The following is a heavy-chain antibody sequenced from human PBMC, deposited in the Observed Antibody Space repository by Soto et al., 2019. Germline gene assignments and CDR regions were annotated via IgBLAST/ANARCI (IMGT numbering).Heavy chain of an antibody. J-gene: IGHJ4*02. CDR3: ARRKERSGPYYLDL. CDR2: MNPNNGNA. V-gene: IGHV1-8*01. CDR1: GFTFITYD. Sequence: ASVKVSCKASGFTFITYDFSWVRQAAGQGLEWMGWMNPNNGNAGFAQEFRGRINMTRNTSISTAYLELSSLRSDDSAVYFCARRKERSGPYYLDLWGQGTKVTVYS. D-gene: IGHD6-25*01.